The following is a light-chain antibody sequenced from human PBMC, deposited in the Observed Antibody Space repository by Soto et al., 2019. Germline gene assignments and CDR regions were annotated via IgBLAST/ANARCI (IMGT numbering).Light chain of an antibody. CDR1: QSVSTK. CDR3: HQYNSWPPFT. CDR2: RAS. V-gene: IGKV3-15*01. Sequence: GRTQSPSTLSVSPGERVTLSCRASQSVSTKLAWYQQRPCQAPRLLIYRASPRATGIPARVSGAGAGTEFTLTLSSLESQDVEIYYCHQYNSWPPFTFGGGTKGEVK. J-gene: IGKJ4*01.